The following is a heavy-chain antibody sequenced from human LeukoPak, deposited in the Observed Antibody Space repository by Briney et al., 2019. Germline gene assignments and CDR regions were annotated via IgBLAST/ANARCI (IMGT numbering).Heavy chain of an antibody. J-gene: IGHJ3*01. CDR1: GASTSAYY. CDR3: AHSKRGGGYYINAFAV. Sequence: KPSETLSLTCTVSGASTSAYYWSWIRQPPGKGLEWIGNSYSGGNANYNPSLKTRVTISIDTSENQFSLRLTSVTAPDTAVYFCAHSKRGGGYYINAFAVWGQGTLVTISS. V-gene: IGHV4-59*01. CDR2: SYSGGNA. D-gene: IGHD1-26*01.